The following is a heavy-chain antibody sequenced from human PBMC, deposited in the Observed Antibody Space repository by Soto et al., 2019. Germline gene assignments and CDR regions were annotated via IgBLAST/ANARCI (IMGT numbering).Heavy chain of an antibody. CDR2: ISSSGSTI. CDR1: GFTFSSYE. V-gene: IGHV3-48*03. J-gene: IGHJ6*02. D-gene: IGHD3-3*01. Sequence: EVQLVESGGGLVQPGGSLRLSCAASGFTFSSYEMNSVRQAPGKGLEWVSYISSSGSTIYYADSVKGRFTISRDNAKNSRYLQMNRLRAEDTAVYYCASGANHTLRFLEWLLSRDYYYYGMDVWGQGTTVTVSS. CDR3: ASGANHTLRFLEWLLSRDYYYYGMDV.